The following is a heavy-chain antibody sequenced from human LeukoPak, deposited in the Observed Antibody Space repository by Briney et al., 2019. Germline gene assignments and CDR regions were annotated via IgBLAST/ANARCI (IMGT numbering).Heavy chain of an antibody. Sequence: GGSLRLSCVASGFTFTSDAMNWVRQAPGKGLEWVSSTVSRGTTQYADSVKGRFTVSRDISKNTLYLQMNSLRADDTAVYYCAKCSTSAYTTGWCNWIDPWGQGTLVTVSS. J-gene: IGHJ5*02. D-gene: IGHD6-19*01. CDR3: AKCSTSAYTTGWCNWIDP. CDR1: GFTFTSDA. V-gene: IGHV3-23*01. CDR2: TVSRGTT.